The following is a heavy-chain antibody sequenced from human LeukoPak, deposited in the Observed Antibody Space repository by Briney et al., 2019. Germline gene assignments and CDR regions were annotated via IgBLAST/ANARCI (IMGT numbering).Heavy chain of an antibody. J-gene: IGHJ6*02. D-gene: IGHD4-17*01. V-gene: IGHV3-33*01. CDR1: GFTFSSSG. Sequence: GNSLRLSCAASGFTFSSSGMHWVRQAPGKGLEWVAVIWYDGSNRYYADPVKGRFTVSRDNSKNTLYLQMNSLRAEDTAVYYCAREGGDYNVDYYYYGMDVWGQGTTVTVSS. CDR2: IWYDGSNR. CDR3: AREGGDYNVDYYYYGMDV.